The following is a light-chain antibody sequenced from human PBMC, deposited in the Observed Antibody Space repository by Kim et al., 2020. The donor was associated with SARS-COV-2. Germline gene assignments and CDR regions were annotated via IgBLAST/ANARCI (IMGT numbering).Light chain of an antibody. CDR1: NIGSKS. Sequence: APGKTARITCGGNNIGSKSVPWYQQKPGQAPVLVIYYDSDRPSGIPERFSGSNSGKTATLTISRVEAGDEADYYCQVWDSSSDHRVFGGGTQLTVL. CDR2: YDS. CDR3: QVWDSSSDHRV. V-gene: IGLV3-21*04. J-gene: IGLJ3*02.